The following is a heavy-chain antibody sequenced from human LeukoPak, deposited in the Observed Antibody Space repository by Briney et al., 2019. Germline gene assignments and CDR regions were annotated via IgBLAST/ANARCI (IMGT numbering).Heavy chain of an antibody. D-gene: IGHD5-24*01. V-gene: IGHV3-30-3*01. CDR3: ARGADNKDAFDI. CDR2: ISYDGSNK. CDR1: GFTFSSYA. J-gene: IGHJ3*02. Sequence: GSLRLSCAASGFTFSSYAMHWVRQAPGKGLEWVAVISYDGSNKYYADSVKGRFTISRDNSKNTLYLQMNSLRAEDTAVYYCARGADNKDAFDIWGQGTMVTVSS.